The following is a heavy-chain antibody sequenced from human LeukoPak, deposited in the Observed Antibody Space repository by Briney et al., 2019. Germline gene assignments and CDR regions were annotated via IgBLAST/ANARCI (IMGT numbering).Heavy chain of an antibody. D-gene: IGHD4-17*01. CDR1: GYTFTTYG. V-gene: IGHV1-18*01. CDR3: ARGSPYGDYWSGVYY. CDR2: ISTYNGDT. Sequence: ASVKVSCKASGYTFTTYGISWVRQAPGQGLEWMGWISTYNGDTNYAQKLQGRVTMTADTSTSTTYMELRSLRSDDTAVYYCARGSPYGDYWSGVYYWGQGTLVTVSS. J-gene: IGHJ4*02.